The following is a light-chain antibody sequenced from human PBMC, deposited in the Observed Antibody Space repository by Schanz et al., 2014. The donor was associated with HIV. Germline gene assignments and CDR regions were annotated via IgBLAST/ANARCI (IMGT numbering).Light chain of an antibody. Sequence: DIQMTQSPSSLSASVGDRVTITCRASQSISSYLNWYQQKPGKAPKLLIYAASSLQSGVPARFSGRGSGTEFTLTISSLQPEDFAAYYCQQYAVSSWTFGLGTRV. CDR1: QSISSY. J-gene: IGKJ1*01. CDR2: AAS. CDR3: QQYAVSSWT. V-gene: IGKV1-39*01.